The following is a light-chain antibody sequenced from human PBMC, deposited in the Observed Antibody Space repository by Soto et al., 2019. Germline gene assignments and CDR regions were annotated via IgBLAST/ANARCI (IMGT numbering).Light chain of an antibody. CDR1: QSVSSN. CDR3: QQYNNWPQWT. J-gene: IGKJ1*01. V-gene: IGKV3-15*01. CDR2: GAS. Sequence: EIVMTQSPATLSVSPGERATLSCRASQSVSSNLAWYQQKPGQAPRLLIYGASTRATGIPARFSGSGSGTEFTLTISSLQSEDFAVCYCQQYNNWPQWTFGQGTKVEIK.